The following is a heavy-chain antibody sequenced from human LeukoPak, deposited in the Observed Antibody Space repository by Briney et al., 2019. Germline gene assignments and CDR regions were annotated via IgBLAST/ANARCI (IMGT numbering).Heavy chain of an antibody. CDR3: ARSRAEKVPVWGSYRHHDAFDI. CDR2: IYPGDSDT. D-gene: IGHD3-16*02. CDR1: GYSFPNYW. J-gene: IGHJ3*02. Sequence: GESRKISCKGSGYSFPNYWIGWVRQMPGKGLEWMGIIYPGDSDTTYKPSFQGQVTISADKSISTAYRQCSSLKASDTAMYYCARSRAEKVPVWGSYRHHDAFDIWGQGTRVTVSP. V-gene: IGHV5-51*01.